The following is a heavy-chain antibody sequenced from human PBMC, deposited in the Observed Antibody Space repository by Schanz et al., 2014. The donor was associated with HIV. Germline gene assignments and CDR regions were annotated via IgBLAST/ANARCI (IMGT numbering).Heavy chain of an antibody. CDR2: MNPNSGNT. Sequence: QVQLVQSGAEVRKPGASVKVSCKPSGYSFTTDEINWVRQATGQGLEWMGWMNPNSGNTGFAQKFQGRVTMTRNTSIDTVYMELSSLRSEDTAVYYCANEEVPNDYWGQGTLVTVSS. CDR1: GYSFTTDE. J-gene: IGHJ4*02. V-gene: IGHV1-8*01. CDR3: ANEEVPNDY.